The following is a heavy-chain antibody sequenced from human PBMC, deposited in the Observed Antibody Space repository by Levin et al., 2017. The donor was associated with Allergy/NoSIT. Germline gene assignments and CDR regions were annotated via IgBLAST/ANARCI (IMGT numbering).Heavy chain of an antibody. Sequence: SQTLSLTCTVSGGSISSGGYYWSWIRQHPGKGLEWIGYIYYSGSTYYNPSLKSRVTISVDTSKNQFSLKLSSVTAADTAVYYCARGPYTAMVDFDYWGQGTLVTVSS. CDR1: GGSISSGGYY. CDR2: IYYSGST. J-gene: IGHJ4*02. D-gene: IGHD5-18*01. CDR3: ARGPYTAMVDFDY. V-gene: IGHV4-31*03.